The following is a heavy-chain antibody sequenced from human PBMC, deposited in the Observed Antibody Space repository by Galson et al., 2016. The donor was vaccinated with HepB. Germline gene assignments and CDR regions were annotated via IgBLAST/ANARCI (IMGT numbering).Heavy chain of an antibody. Sequence: SLRLSCAASGFTFSSYGMHWVRQAPGKGLEWVAVISYYGRNEYYADSVKGRFTISIDNSMNTLYLQMNSLRVEDTAVYYCAKEYLPQIVQVVAATPWFDPWGQGTLVTVSS. CDR3: AKEYLPQIVQVVAATPWFDP. V-gene: IGHV3-30*18. CDR1: GFTFSSYG. CDR2: ISYYGRNE. J-gene: IGHJ5*02. D-gene: IGHD2-15*01.